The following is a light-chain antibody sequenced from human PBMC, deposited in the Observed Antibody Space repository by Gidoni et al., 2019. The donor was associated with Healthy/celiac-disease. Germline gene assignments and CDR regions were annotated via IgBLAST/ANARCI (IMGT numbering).Light chain of an antibody. J-gene: IGLJ2*01. Sequence: QSVLTPPPSASGPPGQRVTISGSGSSSNIVSNDVYWYHQLPGTAPKLLIYRNNQRPSGVPDRFSGSKSGTSASLAISGLRSEDEADYYCAAWDDSLSGQDVVFGGGTKLTVL. CDR3: AAWDDSLSGQDVV. CDR2: RNN. V-gene: IGLV1-47*01. CDR1: SSNIVSND.